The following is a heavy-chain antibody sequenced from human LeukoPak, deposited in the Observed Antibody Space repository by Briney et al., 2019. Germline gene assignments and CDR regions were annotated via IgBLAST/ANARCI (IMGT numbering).Heavy chain of an antibody. Sequence: GASVKVSCKASGYTFTGYYMHWARQAPGQGLEWMGWINPNSGGTNYAQKFQGRVTMTRDTSISTAYMELSRLRSDDAAVYYCARDPGPEDTATEVGWFDPWGQGTLVTVSS. CDR2: INPNSGGT. CDR3: ARDPGPEDTATEVGWFDP. D-gene: IGHD5-18*01. V-gene: IGHV1-2*02. J-gene: IGHJ5*02. CDR1: GYTFTGYY.